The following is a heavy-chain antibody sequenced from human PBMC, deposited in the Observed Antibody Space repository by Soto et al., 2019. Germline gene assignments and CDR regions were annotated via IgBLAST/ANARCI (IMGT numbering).Heavy chain of an antibody. Sequence: GGSLRLSCAASGFTFSSYWMSWVRQAPGKGLEWVAVIWYDGSNKYYADSVKGRFTISRDNSKNTLYLQMNSLRAEDTAVYYCARWEAGHDYVDYWGQGTLVTVSS. J-gene: IGHJ4*02. CDR3: ARWEAGHDYVDY. CDR1: GFTFSSYW. V-gene: IGHV3-33*08. D-gene: IGHD1-26*01. CDR2: IWYDGSNK.